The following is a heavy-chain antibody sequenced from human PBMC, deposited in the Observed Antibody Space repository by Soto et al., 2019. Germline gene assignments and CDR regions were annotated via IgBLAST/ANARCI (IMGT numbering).Heavy chain of an antibody. D-gene: IGHD1-26*01. CDR2: LIPIFGTA. CDR1: GGTFSSYT. V-gene: IGHV1-69*13. CDR3: ARAYTGVGGTHYYYYGMDV. J-gene: IGHJ6*02. Sequence: SVKVSCKASGGTFSSYTTSWVRQAPGQGLEWMGRLIPIFGTANYAQKFQGRVTITAHESTSTAYMGRSSLRSEDTAVHYCARAYTGVGGTHYYYYGMDVWGQGTTVTVSS.